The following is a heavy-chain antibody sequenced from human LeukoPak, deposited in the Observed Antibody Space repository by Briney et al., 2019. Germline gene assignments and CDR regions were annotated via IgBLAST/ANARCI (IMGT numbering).Heavy chain of an antibody. D-gene: IGHD3-22*01. CDR2: ISSSGSTI. CDR1: GFTFSDYY. J-gene: IGHJ3*02. Sequence: GGSLRLSCAASGFTFSDYYMSWIRQAPGKGLEWVSYISSSGSTIYYADSVKGRFTISRDNSKNTLYLQMNSLRAEDTAVYYCARDREYYYDSSGSMGDAFDIWGQGTMVTVSS. CDR3: ARDREYYYDSSGSMGDAFDI. V-gene: IGHV3-11*04.